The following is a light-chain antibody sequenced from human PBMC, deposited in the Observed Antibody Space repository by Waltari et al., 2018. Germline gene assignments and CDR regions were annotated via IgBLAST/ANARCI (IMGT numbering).Light chain of an antibody. J-gene: IGKJ4*01. Sequence: EIVLTQSPLSLSVTPGQPASISCTSSESLLQSDDKTPLNWYLQKPGQSPQLLIYEVSRRFSGVPYRFSGSGSGTDFTLKISRVEAEDVGVYYCMQGIHPLTFGGGTKVEIK. CDR1: ESLLQSDDKTP. V-gene: IGKV2-29*03. CDR2: EVS. CDR3: MQGIHPLT.